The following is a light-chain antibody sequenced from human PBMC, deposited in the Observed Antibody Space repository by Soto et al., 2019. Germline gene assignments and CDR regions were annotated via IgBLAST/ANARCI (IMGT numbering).Light chain of an antibody. CDR3: QQYGSSPLYS. J-gene: IGKJ2*01. CDR2: DAS. V-gene: IGKV3-11*01. CDR1: QSINRH. Sequence: EIVLTQSPATLSLSPGERATLSCRASQSINRHLAWYRQKPGQAPRLLIYDASNRATGIPARFSGSGSGTDFTLTISSLEPEDSAVYYCQQYGSSPLYSFGQGTKLEIK.